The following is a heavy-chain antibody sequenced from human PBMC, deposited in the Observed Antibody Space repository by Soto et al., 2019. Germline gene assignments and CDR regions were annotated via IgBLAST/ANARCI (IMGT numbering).Heavy chain of an antibody. J-gene: IGHJ4*02. D-gene: IGHD1-7*01. V-gene: IGHV3-23*01. CDR2: ISATGGST. Sequence: EVQLLESGGDFVQPGRSLRLSCAASGFPFSNHAMSWVRQAPGKGLEWLSAISATGGSTYYADSVRGRFSISRDNSKNTVFLKMDSLTAEDTAVYFCAKNYNWNFVVEYWGRGTLVTVS. CDR1: GFPFSNHA. CDR3: AKNYNWNFVVEY.